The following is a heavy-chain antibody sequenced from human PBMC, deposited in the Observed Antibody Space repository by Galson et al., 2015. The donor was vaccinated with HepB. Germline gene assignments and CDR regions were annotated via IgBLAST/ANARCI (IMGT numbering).Heavy chain of an antibody. D-gene: IGHD1-26*01. Sequence: ETLSLTCTVSGYSISSGSYWGWIRQPPGKGLEWTGTIKHTGSTYSSPSLKSRVTISVDTSKNQFSLKLSSVTAADSAVYYCARAGSGGNYYWGFDYWGQGTLVTVSS. V-gene: IGHV4-38-2*02. CDR1: GYSISSGSY. CDR3: ARAGSGGNYYWGFDY. J-gene: IGHJ4*02. CDR2: IKHTGST.